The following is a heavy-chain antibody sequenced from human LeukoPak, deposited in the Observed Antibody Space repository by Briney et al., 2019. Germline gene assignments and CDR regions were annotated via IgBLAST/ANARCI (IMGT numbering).Heavy chain of an antibody. Sequence: GGSLRLSCAVSGFTFSSYSMTWVRQAPGKGLEWVSYISSTSSTVYYADSVKGRFTISRDNVKNLLYLQMNSPRAEDTAVYYCARGRDSSSSYPGYWGQGTLVTVSS. D-gene: IGHD6-6*01. V-gene: IGHV3-48*01. CDR2: ISSTSSTV. CDR3: ARGRDSSSSYPGY. J-gene: IGHJ4*02. CDR1: GFTFSSYS.